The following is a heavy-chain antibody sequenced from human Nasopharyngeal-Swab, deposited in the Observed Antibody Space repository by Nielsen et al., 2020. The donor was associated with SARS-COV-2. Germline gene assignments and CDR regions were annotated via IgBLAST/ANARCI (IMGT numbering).Heavy chain of an antibody. CDR3: ARDRYGDYVFDV. Sequence: GESLKISCAASGFTFSRYSMNWVRQAPGKGLEWVSNISSSSSTIYYADSVLGRFTISRDNAKNSLYLQMNSLRAEDTAVYYCARDRYGDYVFDVWGQGTLVTVSS. J-gene: IGHJ4*02. D-gene: IGHD4-17*01. CDR1: GFTFSRYS. CDR2: ISSSSSTI. V-gene: IGHV3-48*04.